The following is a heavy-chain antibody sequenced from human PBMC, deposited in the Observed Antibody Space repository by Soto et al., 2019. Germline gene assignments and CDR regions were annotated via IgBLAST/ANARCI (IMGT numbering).Heavy chain of an antibody. D-gene: IGHD3-9*01. CDR3: ARNTIG. CDR2: MSPDGSAQ. V-gene: IGHV3-7*03. J-gene: IGHJ4*02. Sequence: DVHLVESGGGLVQPGGSLRLSCVGSGFIFSDYWMSWVRQAPGKGLEWVADMSPDGSAQSYVDSVTGRFTISRDNAGNSLFLEVRSLRAEETAVYYCARNTIGGGQGPLVTV. CDR1: GFIFSDYW.